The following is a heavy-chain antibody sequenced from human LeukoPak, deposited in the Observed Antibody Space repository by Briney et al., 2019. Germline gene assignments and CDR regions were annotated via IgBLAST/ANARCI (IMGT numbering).Heavy chain of an antibody. CDR3: ATEVGYYYDSSGYSL. CDR2: IYYSGNT. V-gene: IGHV4-61*01. J-gene: IGHJ4*02. D-gene: IGHD3-22*01. Sequence: SETLSLTCTVSGGSVSSGSHYWTWIRQPPGKGLEWIGYIYYSGNTNYNPSLKSRVTISVDTSKNQFSLKLSSVTAADTAVYYCATEVGYYYDSSGYSLWGQGTLVTVSS. CDR1: GGSVSSGSHY.